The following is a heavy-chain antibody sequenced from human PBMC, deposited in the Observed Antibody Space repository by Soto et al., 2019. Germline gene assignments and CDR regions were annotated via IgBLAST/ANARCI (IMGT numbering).Heavy chain of an antibody. J-gene: IGHJ6*03. CDR1: GFTFSNAW. CDR3: TTALRQLVHYMDV. D-gene: IGHD6-6*01. CDR2: IKSKTDGGTT. V-gene: IGHV3-15*01. Sequence: GGSLRLSCAASGFTFSNAWMSWVRQAPGKGLEWVGRIKSKTDGGTTDYAAPVKGRFTISRDDSKNTLYLQMNSLKTEDTAVYYCTTALRQLVHYMDVWGKGTTVTVSS.